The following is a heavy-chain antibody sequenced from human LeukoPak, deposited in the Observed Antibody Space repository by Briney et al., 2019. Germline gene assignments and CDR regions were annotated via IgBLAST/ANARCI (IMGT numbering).Heavy chain of an antibody. D-gene: IGHD5-18*01. CDR1: GYTFTSYA. CDR2: INAGNGNA. CDR3: ARFTANPTDY. V-gene: IGHV1-3*01. Sequence: ASVKVSCKASGYTFTSYAMHWVRQAPGQRLEWMGWINAGNGNAKYSQKFQGRVTMTRDTSISTAYMELSRLRSDDTAVYYCARFTANPTDYWGQGTLVTVSS. J-gene: IGHJ4*02.